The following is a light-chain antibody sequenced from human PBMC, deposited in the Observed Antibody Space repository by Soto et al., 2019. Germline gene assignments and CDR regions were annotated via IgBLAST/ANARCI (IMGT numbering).Light chain of an antibody. V-gene: IGLV2-8*01. Sequence: QSALTQPPSASGSPGQSVTISCTGTTSDLGNYNYVSWYQQHPGKAPKLMIYEVTKRPSGVPGRFSGSKSGNTASLTVSGLQADDEADYYCTSYAGSNNYVFGTGTKVTVL. CDR2: EVT. J-gene: IGLJ1*01. CDR1: TSDLGNYNY. CDR3: TSYAGSNNYV.